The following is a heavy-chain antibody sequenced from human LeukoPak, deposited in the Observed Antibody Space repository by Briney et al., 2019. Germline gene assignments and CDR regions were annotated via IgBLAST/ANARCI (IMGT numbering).Heavy chain of an antibody. CDR1: GFTFSSYA. J-gene: IGHJ2*01. V-gene: IGHV3-23*01. D-gene: IGHD4-17*01. Sequence: GGSLRLSCAASGFTFSSYAMGWVRQAPGKGLEWVSAISGSGGSTYYADSVKGRFTISRDNSKNTLYLQMNSLRAEDTAVYYCAKGPDYGGYLWYFDLWGRGTLVTVSS. CDR2: ISGSGGST. CDR3: AKGPDYGGYLWYFDL.